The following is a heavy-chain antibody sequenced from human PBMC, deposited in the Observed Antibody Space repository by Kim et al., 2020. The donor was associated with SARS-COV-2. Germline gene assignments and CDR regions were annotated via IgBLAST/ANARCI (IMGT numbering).Heavy chain of an antibody. J-gene: IGHJ6*02. CDR3: ARGPSKDGFNYRYYPYYGMDV. D-gene: IGHD3-22*01. CDR2: INHTGGT. V-gene: IGHV4-34*01. CDR1: NGSFSGYY. Sequence: SETLSLTCAVYNGSFSGYYWSWIRQPPVKGLEWLGEINHTGGTNYNSSLKSRVTISLDTSKNHFSLRLSSVTAADTAVYYCARGPSKDGFNYRYYPYYGMDVWGQGTPVTVSS.